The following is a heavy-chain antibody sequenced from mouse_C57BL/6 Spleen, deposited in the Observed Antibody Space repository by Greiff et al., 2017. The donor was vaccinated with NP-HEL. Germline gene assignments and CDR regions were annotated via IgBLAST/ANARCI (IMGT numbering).Heavy chain of an antibody. J-gene: IGHJ4*01. CDR3: ARGYYYGPYYATDY. CDR1: GYTFTSYW. D-gene: IGHD1-1*01. Sequence: QVQLQQPGAELVRPGSSVKLSCKASGYTFTSYWMHWVKQRPIQGLEWIGNIDPSDSETHYNQKFKDKATLTVDKSSSTAYMQLSSLTSEDSAVYYCARGYYYGPYYATDYWGQRTSVTVSS. CDR2: IDPSDSET. V-gene: IGHV1-52*01.